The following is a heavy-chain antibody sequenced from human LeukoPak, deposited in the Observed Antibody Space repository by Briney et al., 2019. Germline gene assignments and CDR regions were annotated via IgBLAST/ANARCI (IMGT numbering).Heavy chain of an antibody. CDR2: IWYDGSNK. Sequence: GGSLRLSCAASGFTFNTFDMHWVRQAPGKGLEWVAVIWYDGSNKYYADSVKGRFTISRDNSKNTLYLQMNSLRAEDTAVYYCARQSPATIVSAFAFWGQGTMVTVSS. V-gene: IGHV3-33*01. CDR1: GFTFNTFD. CDR3: ARQSPATIVSAFAF. J-gene: IGHJ3*01. D-gene: IGHD2-15*01.